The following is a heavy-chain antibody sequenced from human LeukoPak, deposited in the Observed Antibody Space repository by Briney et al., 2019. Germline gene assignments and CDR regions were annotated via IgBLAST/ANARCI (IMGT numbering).Heavy chain of an antibody. V-gene: IGHV4-34*01. D-gene: IGHD5-12*01. CDR1: GGSFSGYY. CDR2: INHSGST. J-gene: IGHJ4*02. Sequence: PSETLSLTCAVYGGSFSGYYWSWIRQPPGKGLEWIGEINHSGSTNSNPSLKSRVTISVDTSKNQFSLKLSSVTAADTAVYYCARGLGRGYSGSPVGYWGQGTLVTVSS. CDR3: ARGLGRGYSGSPVGY.